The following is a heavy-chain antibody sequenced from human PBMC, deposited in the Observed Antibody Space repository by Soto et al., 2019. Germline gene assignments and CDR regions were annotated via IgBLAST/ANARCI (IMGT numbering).Heavy chain of an antibody. CDR1: GFTFSSYW. CDR3: ASYYGSGIYHPKY. CDR2: SNSDGRST. J-gene: IGHJ4*02. V-gene: IGHV3-74*01. D-gene: IGHD3-10*01. Sequence: EVQLVESGGGLVQPGGSLRLSCAASGFTFSSYWMHWVRQAPGKGLVWVSRSNSDGRSTIYADSVKGGFTISRENAKNTLYLQMNSLRAEDTAVYYCASYYGSGIYHPKYWGQGTLVTVAS.